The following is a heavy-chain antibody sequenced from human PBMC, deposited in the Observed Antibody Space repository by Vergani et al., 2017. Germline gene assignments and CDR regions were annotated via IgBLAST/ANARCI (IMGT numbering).Heavy chain of an antibody. CDR2: IIPIFGTA. D-gene: IGHD3-10*01. CDR3: ARAGDVSRGVREVAMDV. V-gene: IGHV1-69*13. J-gene: IGHJ6*02. CDR1: GGTFSSYA. Sequence: QVQLVQSGAEVKKPGSSVKVSCKASGGTFSSYAISWVRQAPGQGLEWMGRIIPIFGTANYAQKFQGRVTITADESTSTAYMELSSLRSEDTAVYYCARAGDVSRGVREVAMDVWGQGTTVTVSS.